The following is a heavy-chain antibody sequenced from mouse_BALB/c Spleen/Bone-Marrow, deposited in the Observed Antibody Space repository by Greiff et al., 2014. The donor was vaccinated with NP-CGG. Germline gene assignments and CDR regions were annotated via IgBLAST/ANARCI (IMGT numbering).Heavy chain of an antibody. CDR3: ARHESYGNYLYFDV. J-gene: IGHJ1*01. CDR2: FYPGSGSI. Sequence: VQLQESGAGLVKPGASVKLSCKASGYTFTEYIIHWVKQRSGQGLEWIGWFYPGSGSIKYNEKFKDKATLTADKSSSTVYMELSRLTSEDAAVYFCARHESYGNYLYFDVWGAGTTVTVSS. V-gene: IGHV1-62-2*01. CDR1: GYTFTEYI. D-gene: IGHD2-10*02.